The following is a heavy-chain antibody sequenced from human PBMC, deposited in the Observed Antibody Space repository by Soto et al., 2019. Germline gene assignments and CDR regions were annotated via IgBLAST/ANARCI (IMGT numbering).Heavy chain of an antibody. D-gene: IGHD5-18*01. Sequence: SETLSLTCTVSGGSISSYYWRWIRQPPGKGLEWIGYIYYSGSTNYNPSLKSRVTISVDTSKNQFSLKLSSVTAADTAVYYCARDARGYSDGYSYFDYWGQGTMVTVSS. CDR2: IYYSGST. CDR3: ARDARGYSDGYSYFDY. V-gene: IGHV4-59*01. CDR1: GGSISSYY. J-gene: IGHJ4*02.